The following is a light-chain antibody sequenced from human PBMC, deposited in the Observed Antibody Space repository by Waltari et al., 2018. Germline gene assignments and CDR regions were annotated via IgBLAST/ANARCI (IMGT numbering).Light chain of an antibody. CDR3: QHYVRLPAT. Sequence: EIVSTQPPGTLSLSPGDSATLACRASQSVSRPLAWYQQKPGQAPRLLIYGASPRATGIPDRFSGSGSGTDISLTISRLEPEDCAVYYCQHYVRLPATFGQGTKVEIK. V-gene: IGKV3-20*01. CDR1: QSVSRP. CDR2: GAS. J-gene: IGKJ1*01.